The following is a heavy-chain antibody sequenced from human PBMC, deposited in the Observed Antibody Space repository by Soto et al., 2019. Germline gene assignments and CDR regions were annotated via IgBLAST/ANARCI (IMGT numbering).Heavy chain of an antibody. CDR3: ARVISSTGTRGGWFDP. Sequence: QVQLVQSGAEVKKPGASVKVSCKASGYTFTSYGISWVRQAPGQGLEWMGWISAYNGNTNYAQKLQGRATMTTDTTTSTAYMELRSLRSDDTAVYYCARVISSTGTRGGWFDPWGQGTLVTVSS. J-gene: IGHJ5*02. D-gene: IGHD4-17*01. V-gene: IGHV1-18*01. CDR1: GYTFTSYG. CDR2: ISAYNGNT.